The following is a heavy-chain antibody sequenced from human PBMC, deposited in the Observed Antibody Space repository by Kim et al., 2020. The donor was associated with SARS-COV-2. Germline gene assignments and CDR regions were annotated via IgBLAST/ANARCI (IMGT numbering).Heavy chain of an antibody. CDR3: ARRIRGVNDAFDI. CDR2: INHSGST. D-gene: IGHD3-10*01. CDR1: GGSFSDYY. Sequence: SETLSLICGVYGGSFSDYYWSWIRQPPGKGLEWIGEINHSGSTNYNPSLKSRFTISVDTSKNQFSLKLSSVTAADTAVFYCARRIRGVNDAFDIWGQGTMVTVSS. J-gene: IGHJ3*02. V-gene: IGHV4-34*01.